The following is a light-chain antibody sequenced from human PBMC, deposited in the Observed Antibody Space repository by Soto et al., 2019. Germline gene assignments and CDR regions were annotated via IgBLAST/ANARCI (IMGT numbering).Light chain of an antibody. Sequence: DIQMTQSPSSLSESAGDRVTITCRASQGISTYLNWYQQKPGKAPKLLIYAASSLQSGVPSRFSGNGSETDFTLTISSLQPEDFATYSCQQSYSTTWTFGQGTKVDI. CDR3: QQSYSTTWT. J-gene: IGKJ1*01. V-gene: IGKV1-39*01. CDR2: AAS. CDR1: QGISTY.